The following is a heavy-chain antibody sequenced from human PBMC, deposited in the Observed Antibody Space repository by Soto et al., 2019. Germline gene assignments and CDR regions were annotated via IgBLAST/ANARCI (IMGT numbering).Heavy chain of an antibody. V-gene: IGHV3-30*03. CDR1: GFTFSNYD. CDR2: ISYDGSNK. Sequence: PGGSLRLSCAASGFTFSNYDMHWVRQAPDKGLEWVAIISYDGSNKYYADSVKGRFTISRDYSKNTLYLQMISLRAEDPAVYYCSRTAYTNTSFDYFDYWGLGTLVTVSS. J-gene: IGHJ4*02. CDR3: SRTAYTNTSFDYFDY. D-gene: IGHD3-16*01.